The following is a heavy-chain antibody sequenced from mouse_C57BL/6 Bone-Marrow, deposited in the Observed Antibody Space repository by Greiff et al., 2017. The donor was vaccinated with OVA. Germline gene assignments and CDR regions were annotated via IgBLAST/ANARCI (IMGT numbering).Heavy chain of an antibody. CDR2: ISYDGSN. V-gene: IGHV3-6*01. Sequence: EVQLVESGPGLVKPSQSLSLSCSVTGYSFTSGYYWNWIRQFPGNKLGWVGYISYDGSNNYNQSLKNRISITLDTSKNQFFLKLNSVTTEDTATYYCARGGIYDGYLFAYWGQGTLVTVSA. CDR3: ARGGIYDGYLFAY. D-gene: IGHD2-3*01. CDR1: GYSFTSGYY. J-gene: IGHJ3*01.